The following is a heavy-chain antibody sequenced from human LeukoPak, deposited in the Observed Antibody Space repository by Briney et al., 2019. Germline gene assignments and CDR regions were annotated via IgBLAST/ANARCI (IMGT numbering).Heavy chain of an antibody. J-gene: IGHJ4*02. Sequence: ASVKVSCKASGYTFTAFYMYWVRQAPGQGLEWMGWIYLNSGGTNYAQKLQGRVTMTRGTSISTAYMEVTGLRSDDTAMYYCARAASIAAPIDYWGQGTLVTVSS. D-gene: IGHD6-6*01. V-gene: IGHV1-2*02. CDR3: ARAASIAAPIDY. CDR2: IYLNSGGT. CDR1: GYTFTAFY.